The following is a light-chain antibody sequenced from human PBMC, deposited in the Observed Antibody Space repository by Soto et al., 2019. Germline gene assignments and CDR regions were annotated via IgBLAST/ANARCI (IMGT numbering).Light chain of an antibody. CDR3: QQFHSYSWA. J-gene: IGKJ1*01. CDR2: KAS. CDR1: QGISSA. Sequence: AMQLAQSASSLSSSVGCRFTITCLASQGISSALAWYQQKPGKAPKLLIYKASSSESGVPSRFSGSGSGTEFTLTISGLQPDDFATYYCQQFHSYSWAFGQGTKVDIK. V-gene: IGKV1-13*02.